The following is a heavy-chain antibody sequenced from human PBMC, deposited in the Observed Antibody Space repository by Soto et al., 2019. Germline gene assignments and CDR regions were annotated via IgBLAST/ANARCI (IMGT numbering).Heavy chain of an antibody. CDR2: INAGNGNT. J-gene: IGHJ6*03. V-gene: IGHV1-3*01. Sequence: ASVKVSCKASGYTFTSYAMHWVRQAPGQRLEWMGWINAGNGNTKYSQKFQGRVTITRDTSASTAYMELSSLRSEDTAVYYCARDALITVVPAYYYYYMDVWGKGTTVTVSS. D-gene: IGHD2-2*01. CDR3: ARDALITVVPAYYYYYMDV. CDR1: GYTFTSYA.